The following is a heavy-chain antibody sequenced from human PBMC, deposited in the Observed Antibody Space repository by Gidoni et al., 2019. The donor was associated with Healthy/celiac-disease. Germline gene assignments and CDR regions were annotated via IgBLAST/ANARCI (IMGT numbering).Heavy chain of an antibody. V-gene: IGHV1-3*01. CDR2: INAGNGNT. CDR1: YA. Sequence: YAMHWVRQAPGQRLEWMGWINAGNGNTKYSQKFQGRVTITRDTSASTAYMELSSLRSEDTAVYYCASGRNYDSSGYYSRWGQGTLVTVSS. D-gene: IGHD3-22*01. J-gene: IGHJ4*02. CDR3: ASGRNYDSSGYYSR.